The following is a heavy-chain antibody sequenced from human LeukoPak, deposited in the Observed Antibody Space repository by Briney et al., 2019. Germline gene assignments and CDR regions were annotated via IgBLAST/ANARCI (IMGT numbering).Heavy chain of an antibody. CDR1: GFTFSDYY. D-gene: IGHD4/OR15-4a*01. V-gene: IGHV3-11*01. CDR3: ARALNRHIGAFEY. Sequence: PGGSLRLSCAASGFTFSDYYMSWIRQAPGKGLEWVSYVSSSGGTIYYADSVKGRFTISRDNSKNTLYLHMNSLRVEDTATYFCARALNRHIGAFEYWGQGALVTVSS. CDR2: VSSSGGTI. J-gene: IGHJ4*02.